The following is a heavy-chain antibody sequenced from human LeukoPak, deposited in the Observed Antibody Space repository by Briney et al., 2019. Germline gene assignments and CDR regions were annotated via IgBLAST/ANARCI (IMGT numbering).Heavy chain of an antibody. Sequence: SETLSLTCTVSGGSISSYYWSWVRQPAGKGLEWIGRIYTSGSTNYNPSLKSRVTMSVDTSKNQFSLKLSSVTAADTAVYYCAKDLGYCSSTSCLNHNWFDPWGQGTLVTVSS. CDR3: AKDLGYCSSTSCLNHNWFDP. J-gene: IGHJ5*02. V-gene: IGHV4-4*07. D-gene: IGHD2-2*01. CDR2: IYTSGST. CDR1: GGSISSYY.